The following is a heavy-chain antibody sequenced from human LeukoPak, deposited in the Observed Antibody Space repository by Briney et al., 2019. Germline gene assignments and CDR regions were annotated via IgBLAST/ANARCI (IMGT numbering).Heavy chain of an antibody. V-gene: IGHV3-30*18. J-gene: IGHJ6*02. Sequence: PGGSLTLSCAASGFTFDTYGMLWVRQAPGKGLERVAVIAYDGSNRVYADSVKGRFTISRDNSKNTLYLQMNSLRGEDTAVYYCAKEKAIATINYGLDVWGQGTTVTVSS. D-gene: IGHD1-1*01. CDR3: AKEKAIATINYGLDV. CDR1: GFTFDTYG. CDR2: IAYDGSNR.